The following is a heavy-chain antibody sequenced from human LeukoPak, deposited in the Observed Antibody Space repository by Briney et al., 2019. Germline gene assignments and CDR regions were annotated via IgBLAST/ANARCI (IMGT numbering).Heavy chain of an antibody. CDR3: ARDPDIAAHFDY. D-gene: IGHD6-6*01. CDR1: GFMFSTYW. Sequence: QTGGSLRLSCAASGFMFSTYWMSWVRQAPGKGLEWVANIKEDGSEKYYVDSVKGRFTISRDNAKNSLYLQMNSLRAEDTAVYYCARDPDIAAHFDYWGQGTLVSVSS. CDR2: IKEDGSEK. V-gene: IGHV3-7*01. J-gene: IGHJ4*02.